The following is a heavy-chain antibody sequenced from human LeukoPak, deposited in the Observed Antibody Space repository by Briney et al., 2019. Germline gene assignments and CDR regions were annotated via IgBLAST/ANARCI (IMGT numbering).Heavy chain of an antibody. Sequence: GGSLRLSCAASGFTFSDYYMNWIRQAPGKGLEWFSYISSSGTIIYYADSVKGRFTISRDNAKNSQYLQMNSLRAEDTAVYYCARGQYYLGAFDIWGQGTMVTVSS. CDR3: ARGQYYLGAFDI. D-gene: IGHD3-10*01. J-gene: IGHJ3*02. CDR1: GFTFSDYY. V-gene: IGHV3-11*01. CDR2: ISSSGTII.